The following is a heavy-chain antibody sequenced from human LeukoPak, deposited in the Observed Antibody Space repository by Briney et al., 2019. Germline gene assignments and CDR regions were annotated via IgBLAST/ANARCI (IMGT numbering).Heavy chain of an antibody. Sequence: GGTLRLSCAASGFTFSSYGMSWVRQGPGKGLEWVSAISGSGGSTYYADSVKGRFTISRDNSKNTLYLQMNSLRAEDTAVYYCAKGSNYYGSGSIDYWGQGTLVTVSS. CDR1: GFTFSSYG. V-gene: IGHV3-23*01. CDR2: ISGSGGST. D-gene: IGHD3-10*01. J-gene: IGHJ4*02. CDR3: AKGSNYYGSGSIDY.